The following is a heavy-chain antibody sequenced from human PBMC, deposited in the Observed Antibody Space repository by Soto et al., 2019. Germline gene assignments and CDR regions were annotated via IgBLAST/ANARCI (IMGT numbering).Heavy chain of an antibody. CDR2: MNPNSANT. CDR3: ARGVTVAGTGFDY. D-gene: IGHD6-19*01. CDR1: GYTFSSYD. J-gene: IGHJ4*02. V-gene: IGHV1-8*01. Sequence: ASVKVSCKASGYTFSSYDINWVRQATGQGLEWMGWMNPNSANTGYAQKFQGKVTMTRNTSISIAYMELRSLRSEDTAVYYCARGVTVAGTGFDYWGQGTLVTVSS.